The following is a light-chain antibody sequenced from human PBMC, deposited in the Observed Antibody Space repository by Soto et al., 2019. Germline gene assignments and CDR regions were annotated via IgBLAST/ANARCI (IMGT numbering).Light chain of an antibody. CDR2: EVS. CDR3: TSHAGTINLV. CDR1: SRDVGGYNY. V-gene: IGLV2-8*01. J-gene: IGLJ2*01. Sequence: QSVLTQPPSASGSPGQSVTISCTGTSRDVGGYNYVSWYQQHPGKAPKLMIYEVSKRPSGVPDRFSGSKSGNTASLTVSGLQAEDEADYYCTSHAGTINLVFGGGTKLTVL.